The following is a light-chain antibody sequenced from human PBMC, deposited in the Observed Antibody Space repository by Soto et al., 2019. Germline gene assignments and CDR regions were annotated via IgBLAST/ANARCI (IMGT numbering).Light chain of an antibody. CDR2: GAS. Sequence: IVLTQSPAILALSPGDRATLSCRASQSVSSSYLAWYQHKPGQAPRLLIHGASSRVTGIPDRFSGSGSGTDFTLTITRLEPEDFAVYYCQQYQSLPFGGGTKV. V-gene: IGKV3-20*01. J-gene: IGKJ4*01. CDR3: QQYQSLP. CDR1: QSVSSSY.